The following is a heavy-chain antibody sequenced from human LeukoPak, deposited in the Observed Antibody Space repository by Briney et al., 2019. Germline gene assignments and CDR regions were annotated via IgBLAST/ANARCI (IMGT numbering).Heavy chain of an antibody. J-gene: IGHJ6*02. CDR3: ARGLNYDFWSGYYKDYYYGMDV. CDR2: ISAYNGNT. D-gene: IGHD3-3*01. CDR1: GYTFTSYG. Sequence: GASVKVSCKASGYTFTSYGISWVRQAPGQGLEWMGWISAYNGNTNYAQKLQGRVTMTTDTSTSTAYMELRSLRSDDTAVYYCARGLNYDFWSGYYKDYYYGMDVRGQGTTVTVSS. V-gene: IGHV1-18*01.